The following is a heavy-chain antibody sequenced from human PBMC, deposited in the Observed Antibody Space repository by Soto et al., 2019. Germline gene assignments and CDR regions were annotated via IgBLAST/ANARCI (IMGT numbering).Heavy chain of an antibody. CDR2: INAGNGNT. CDR3: ARGLGGARTYFDY. CDR1: GYTFTSYG. V-gene: IGHV1-3*05. Sequence: QVQLVQSGAEEKKPGASVKVSCKASGYTFTSYGMHWVRQAPGQRLEWMGWINAGNGNTKYSQKFQGRVTITRDTSASTAYMELSSLRSEDTAVYYCARGLGGARTYFDYWGQGTLVTVSS. J-gene: IGHJ4*02. D-gene: IGHD3-10*01.